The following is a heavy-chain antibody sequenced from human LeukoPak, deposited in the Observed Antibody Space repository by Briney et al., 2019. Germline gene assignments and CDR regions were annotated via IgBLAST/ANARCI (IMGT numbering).Heavy chain of an antibody. J-gene: IGHJ6*02. V-gene: IGHV1-69*13. CDR2: IIPIFGTA. CDR1: GGTFSSYA. D-gene: IGHD4-17*01. Sequence: ASVKVSCKASGGTFSSYAISWVRQAPGQGLEWMGGIIPIFGTANYAQKFQGRVTITADESTSTAYMELSSLRSEDTAVYYCARDPYTTVATIGMDVWGQGTTVTVSS. CDR3: ARDPYTTVATIGMDV.